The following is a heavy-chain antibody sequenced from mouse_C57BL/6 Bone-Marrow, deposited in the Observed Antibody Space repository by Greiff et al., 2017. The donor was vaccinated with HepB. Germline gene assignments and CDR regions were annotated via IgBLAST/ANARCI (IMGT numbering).Heavy chain of an antibody. CDR2: IYPGDGDT. Sequence: VKLVESGPELVKPGASVKISCKASGYAFSSSWMNWVKQRPGKGLEWIGRIYPGDGDTNYNGKFKGKATLTADKSSSTAYMQLSSLTSEDSAVYFCARRGGSSPYAMDYWGQGTSVTVSS. J-gene: IGHJ4*01. D-gene: IGHD1-1*01. V-gene: IGHV1-82*01. CDR3: ARRGGSSPYAMDY. CDR1: GYAFSSSW.